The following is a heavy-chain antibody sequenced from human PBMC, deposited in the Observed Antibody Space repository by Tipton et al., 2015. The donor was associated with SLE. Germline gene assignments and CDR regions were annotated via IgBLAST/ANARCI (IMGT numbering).Heavy chain of an antibody. J-gene: IGHJ6*03. D-gene: IGHD1-26*01. CDR2: IYNSGTT. CDR3: ARTVWEVRGYFYYYMDV. Sequence: TLSLTCIVSGDSMSSGGYYWNWIRQHPEKGLEWIGNIYNSGTTYYNPSLRSRLAISVDTFRSLFSLTLSSVTAADTAVYYCARTVWEVRGYFYYYMDVWGKGTTVTVSS. CDR1: GDSMSSGGYY. V-gene: IGHV4-31*03.